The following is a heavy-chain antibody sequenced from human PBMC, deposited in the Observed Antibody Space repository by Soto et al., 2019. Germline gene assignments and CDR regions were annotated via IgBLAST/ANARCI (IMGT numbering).Heavy chain of an antibody. V-gene: IGHV4-4*02. D-gene: IGHD4-17*01. CDR2: IYHSGST. J-gene: IGHJ4*02. CDR3: ARDDEGTTTVTRKGFDY. CDR1: GGSISSSNW. Sequence: QVQLQESGPGLVKPSGTLSLTCAVSGGSISSSNWWSWVRQPPGKGLEWIGEIYHSGSTNYNPSLQSRVTISVDKSKNQFSLKLSSVTAADTAVYYCARDDEGTTTVTRKGFDYWGQGTLVTVSS.